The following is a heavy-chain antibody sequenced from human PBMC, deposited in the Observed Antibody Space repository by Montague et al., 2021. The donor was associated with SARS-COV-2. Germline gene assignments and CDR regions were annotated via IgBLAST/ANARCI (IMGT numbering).Heavy chain of an antibody. V-gene: IGHV3-23*01. CDR3: AKKTIAVPGSPHFDS. D-gene: IGHD6-19*01. CDR2: ISGGGDMT. Sequence: SRRLSLSASGFTFSSYGMFWVRQTPGKGLEWVSAISGGGDMTYYADSVKGRFTISRDNSKNTLYLQMNTLRAEDTAVYFCAKKTIAVPGSPHFDSWGQGTLVTVSS. CDR1: GFTFSSYG. J-gene: IGHJ4*02.